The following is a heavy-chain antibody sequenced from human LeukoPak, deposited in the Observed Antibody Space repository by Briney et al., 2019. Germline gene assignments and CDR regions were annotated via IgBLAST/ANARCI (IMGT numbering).Heavy chain of an antibody. CDR2: IHYSGST. D-gene: IGHD2-21*02. Sequence: PSETLSLTCTVSGGSISNYYWSWIRQPPGKRLEWIGYIHYSGSTYYNPSLTSRVTISIDTTKNQLSLRLSSVTATDAAVYHCAKVMVGHIGVVTSAFDIWGQGTMVTVSS. CDR3: AKVMVGHIGVVTSAFDI. J-gene: IGHJ3*02. CDR1: GGSISNYY. V-gene: IGHV4-59*01.